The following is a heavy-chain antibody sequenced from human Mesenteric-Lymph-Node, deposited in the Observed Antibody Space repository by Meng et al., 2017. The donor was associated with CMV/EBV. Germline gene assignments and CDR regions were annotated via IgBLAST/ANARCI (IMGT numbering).Heavy chain of an antibody. Sequence: GGSLRLSCAASRFTFSSYAMSWVRQAPGKGLEWVAVISYDGSNKYYADSVKGRFTISRDNSKNTLYLQMNSLRAEDTAVYYCARGPQYQLLNYWGQGTLVTVSS. J-gene: IGHJ4*02. CDR3: ARGPQYQLLNY. CDR2: ISYDGSNK. V-gene: IGHV3-30-3*01. CDR1: RFTFSSYA. D-gene: IGHD2-2*01.